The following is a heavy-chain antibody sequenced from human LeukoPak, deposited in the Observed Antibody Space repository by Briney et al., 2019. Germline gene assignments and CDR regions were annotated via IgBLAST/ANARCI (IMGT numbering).Heavy chain of an antibody. D-gene: IGHD1-1*01. CDR2: ISSSGSTI. CDR1: GFTFSDYY. CDR3: ARDSGPQYSYYYYGMDV. V-gene: IGHV3-11*01. J-gene: IGHJ6*02. Sequence: GGSLRLSCAASGFTFSDYYMSWIRQAPGKGLEWVSYISSSGSTIYYADSVKGRFTISRDNAKNSLYLQMNSLRAEDTAVYYCARDSGPQYSYYYYGMDVWGQGTTVTVSS.